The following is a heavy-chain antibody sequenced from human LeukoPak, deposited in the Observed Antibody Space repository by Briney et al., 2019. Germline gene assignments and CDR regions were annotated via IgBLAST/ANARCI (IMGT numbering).Heavy chain of an antibody. J-gene: IGHJ5*02. CDR2: INPNSGGT. D-gene: IGHD6-6*01. Sequence: ASVKVSCKASGYTSTGYYMHWVRQAPGQGLEWMGWINPNSGGTNYAQKFQGRVTMTRDTSISTAYMELSRLRSDDTAVYYCARPLKDSSSSNWFDPWGQGTLVTVSS. V-gene: IGHV1-2*02. CDR3: ARPLKDSSSSNWFDP. CDR1: GYTSTGYY.